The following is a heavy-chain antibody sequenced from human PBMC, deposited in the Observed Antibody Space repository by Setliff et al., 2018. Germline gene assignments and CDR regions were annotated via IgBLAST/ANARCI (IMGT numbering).Heavy chain of an antibody. D-gene: IGHD2-8*01. V-gene: IGHV1-18*01. CDR2: ISPHTGNT. J-gene: IGHJ4*02. Sequence: ASVKVSCKASGYTFSNYGITWVRQAPGQGLEWMGWISPHTGNTYYTPKLHGRVTLTTDTSASTAYMELRSLGSDDTAVYYCSRLVRFCTRTACQRLSGGEFWGQGTLVTVSS. CDR1: GYTFSNYG. CDR3: SRLVRFCTRTACQRLSGGEF.